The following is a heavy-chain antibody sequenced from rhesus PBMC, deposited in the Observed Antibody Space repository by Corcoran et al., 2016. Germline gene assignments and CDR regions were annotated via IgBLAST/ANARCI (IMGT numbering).Heavy chain of an antibody. J-gene: IGHJ1*01. CDR1: GVSLRSGSG. CDR2: LYSKTGNI. CDR3: ARELRGGYFDL. Sequence: QEQLMESGPGLLKPSETLFLTSAVSGVSLRSGSGWGWIRQSPGKGLEWIVTLYSKTGNIYDGPSLKSRVTISKDTSNNQVSLKLTSVTGADTAVYYCARELRGGYFDLWGLGALVTVSS. V-gene: IGHV4S7*01.